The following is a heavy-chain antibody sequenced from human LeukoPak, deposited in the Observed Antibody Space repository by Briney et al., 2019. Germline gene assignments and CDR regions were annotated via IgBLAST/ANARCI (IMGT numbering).Heavy chain of an antibody. CDR3: AREGVVAAADFDY. V-gene: IGHV3-33*01. J-gene: IGHJ4*02. Sequence: GTSLRLSCAASGFTFSSYGMHWVRQAPGKGLEWVAVIWYDGSNKYYADSVKGRFTISRDNSKNTLYLQMNSLRAEDTAVYYCAREGVVAAADFDYWGQGTLVTVSS. CDR1: GFTFSSYG. CDR2: IWYDGSNK. D-gene: IGHD2-15*01.